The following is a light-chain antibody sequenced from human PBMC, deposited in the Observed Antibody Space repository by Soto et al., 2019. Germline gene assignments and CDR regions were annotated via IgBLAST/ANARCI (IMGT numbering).Light chain of an antibody. CDR1: QRVSSY. Sequence: EIVLTQSPATLSLSPGERATLSCRASQRVSSYLAWYQQKPGQAPRLLIYDASNRATGIPARFSGSRSGTDFTLTITSLEPEDFAVYYCQHRSNWLAFGGGTKVDIK. CDR2: DAS. V-gene: IGKV3-11*01. J-gene: IGKJ4*01. CDR3: QHRSNWLA.